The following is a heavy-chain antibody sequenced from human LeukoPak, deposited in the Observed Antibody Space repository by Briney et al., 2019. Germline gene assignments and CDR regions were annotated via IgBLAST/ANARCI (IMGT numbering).Heavy chain of an antibody. CDR3: ARDQNQGSGSFAFDI. J-gene: IGHJ3*02. Sequence: PSGTLSLTCTVPGGSVSSYYWSWIRQPAGKGLEWIGRIYTSGNTNYNPSLKSRVTMSVDTRENQFCLKLTSVTAADTAVYYCARDQNQGSGSFAFDIWGQGTMVTVSS. CDR2: IYTSGNT. D-gene: IGHD3-10*01. CDR1: GGSVSSYY. V-gene: IGHV4-4*07.